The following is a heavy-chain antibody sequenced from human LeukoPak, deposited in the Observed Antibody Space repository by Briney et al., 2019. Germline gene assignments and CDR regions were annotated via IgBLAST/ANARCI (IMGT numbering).Heavy chain of an antibody. Sequence: SETLSLTCTVSGGSISSASYSWSWIRQPAGKGLEWIGRLYTSGSTNYNPSLKSRVTISVDTSKNQFSLKLSSVTAADTAVYYCARGLYGSGSYFDYWGQGTLVTVSS. V-gene: IGHV4-61*02. CDR1: GGSISSASYS. CDR2: LYTSGST. J-gene: IGHJ4*02. CDR3: ARGLYGSGSYFDY. D-gene: IGHD3-10*01.